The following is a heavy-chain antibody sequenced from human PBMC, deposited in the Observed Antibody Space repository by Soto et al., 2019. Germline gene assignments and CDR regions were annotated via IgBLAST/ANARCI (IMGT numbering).Heavy chain of an antibody. Sequence: GGSLRLSCAASGFTFNSFVMSWVRQAPGKGLEWVSAISGAGVTTYYADSVKGRFTISRDNSKNTLYLQMNSLRAEDTAVYYCAKSPGMYYYDSSGYYHYDYWGQGTLVTVSS. J-gene: IGHJ4*02. CDR2: ISGAGVTT. D-gene: IGHD3-22*01. CDR1: GFTFNSFV. CDR3: AKSPGMYYYDSSGYYHYDY. V-gene: IGHV3-23*01.